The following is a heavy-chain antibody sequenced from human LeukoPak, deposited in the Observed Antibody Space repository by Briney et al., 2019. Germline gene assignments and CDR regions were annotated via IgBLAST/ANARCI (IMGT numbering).Heavy chain of an antibody. Sequence: PGRSLRLSCVASGFTFSSYGMHWVRQAPGKGLEWVAFISYDGSNENIADSVKGRFIISRDNSKNTLYLQMNSLRAGDTAVYYCAKGSTPEGELRHDYWGQGTLVTVSS. CDR1: GFTFSSYG. J-gene: IGHJ4*02. V-gene: IGHV3-30*18. D-gene: IGHD1-26*01. CDR3: AKGSTPEGELRHDY. CDR2: ISYDGSNE.